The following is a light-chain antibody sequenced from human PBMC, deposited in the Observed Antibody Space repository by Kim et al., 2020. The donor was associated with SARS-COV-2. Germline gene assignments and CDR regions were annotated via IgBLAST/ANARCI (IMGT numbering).Light chain of an antibody. Sequence: FSPAEGATLSCSASPSLSVYVAWYQQKPGQAPRLLIYDTSNRATGIPARFSGSGSGTDFTLTISSLEPEDFAVYYCQQRSNWPPYTFGQGTKLEI. J-gene: IGKJ2*01. V-gene: IGKV3-11*01. CDR1: PSLSVY. CDR2: DTS. CDR3: QQRSNWPPYT.